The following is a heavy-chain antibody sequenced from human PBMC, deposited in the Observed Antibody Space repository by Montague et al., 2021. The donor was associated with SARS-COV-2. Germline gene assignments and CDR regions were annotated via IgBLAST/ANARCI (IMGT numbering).Heavy chain of an antibody. CDR2: IYNSGST. CDR3: ARDYGDYSYYYGLDV. CDR1: GGSIRSGSYY. D-gene: IGHD4-17*01. V-gene: IGHV4-61*02. Sequence: TLSLTCTVSGGSIRSGSYYWSWIRQPAGKGLEWIGRIYNSGSTNYNPSLKSRVTMSVDTSKNQFSLKVSSVTAADTAVYYCARDYGDYSYYYGLDVWGQGTTVTVS. J-gene: IGHJ6*02.